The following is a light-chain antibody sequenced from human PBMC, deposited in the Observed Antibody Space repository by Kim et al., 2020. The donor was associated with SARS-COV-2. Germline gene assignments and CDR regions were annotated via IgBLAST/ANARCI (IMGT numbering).Light chain of an antibody. CDR3: QSYDTNNHWV. CDR2: EDN. V-gene: IGLV6-57*03. J-gene: IGLJ3*02. CDR1: SGSIASNL. Sequence: KTITFSCTRNSGSIASNLVQWYQQRPGSAPTTIVYEDNQRPSGVPARFSGSIDSSSNSASLTISGLRTEDEADYYCQSYDTNNHWVFGGGTKLTVL.